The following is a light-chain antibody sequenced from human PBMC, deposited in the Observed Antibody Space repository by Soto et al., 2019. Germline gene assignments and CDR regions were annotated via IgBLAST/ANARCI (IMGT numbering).Light chain of an antibody. CDR1: TSDVGRYNY. J-gene: IGLJ1*01. CDR2: DVS. V-gene: IGLV2-14*01. CDR3: NSYTSCSNNV. Sequence: QSALTQPASVSGSPGQSITISCTGTTSDVGRYNYVSWYQQHPGKAPKLIIYDVSNRPSGVSNRFSGSKSGNKASLTISGLQDEAEAASSCNSYTSCSNNVFGTGTKLTVL.